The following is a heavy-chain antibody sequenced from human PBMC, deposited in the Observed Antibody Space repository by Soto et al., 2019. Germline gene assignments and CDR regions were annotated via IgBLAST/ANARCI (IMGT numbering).Heavy chain of an antibody. CDR3: VSVNRGQYFQH. J-gene: IGHJ1*01. Sequence: PSETLSLTCTVSGGSISSSVYFWAWIRQPPGEGLEWIGSMYYGGSTHYNPSLRTRLTMSVNPSKNDFALRLTSLTAADTAVYYCVSVNRGQYFQHWGQGNLVTVSS. D-gene: IGHD5-12*01. V-gene: IGHV4-39*02. CDR2: MYYGGST. CDR1: GGSISSSVYF.